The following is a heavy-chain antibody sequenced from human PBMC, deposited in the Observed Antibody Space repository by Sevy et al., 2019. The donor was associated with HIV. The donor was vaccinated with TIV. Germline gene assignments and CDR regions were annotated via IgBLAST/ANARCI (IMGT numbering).Heavy chain of an antibody. V-gene: IGHV4-39*01. CDR1: GGSISSSSYY. Sequence: SETLSLTCTVSGGSISSSSYYWGWIRQPPGKGLEWIGSIYYSGSTYYNPSLKSRVTISVDTSKNQFSLKQSSVTAAGTAVYYCAGHGYKGGGSWVVDAFDIWGQGTMVTVSS. D-gene: IGHD6-13*01. CDR3: AGHGYKGGGSWVVDAFDI. CDR2: IYYSGST. J-gene: IGHJ3*02.